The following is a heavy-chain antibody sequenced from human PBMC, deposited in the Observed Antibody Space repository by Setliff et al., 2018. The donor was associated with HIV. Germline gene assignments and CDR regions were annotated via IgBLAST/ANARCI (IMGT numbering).Heavy chain of an antibody. CDR1: GGSISSYY. CDR3: ARDGYSSSWYVTSGSFDY. V-gene: IGHV4-4*07. D-gene: IGHD6-13*01. J-gene: IGHJ4*02. CDR2: IYTSGST. Sequence: SETLSLTCTVSGGSISSYYWSWIRQPAGKGLEWIGHIYTSGSTNYNPSLKSRVTMSVDTSENQFSLKLSSVTAADTAVYYCARDGYSSSWYVTSGSFDYWGQGILVTVSS.